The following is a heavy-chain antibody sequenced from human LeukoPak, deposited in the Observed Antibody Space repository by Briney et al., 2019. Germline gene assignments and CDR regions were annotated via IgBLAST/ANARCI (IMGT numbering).Heavy chain of an antibody. CDR2: INGDGRTT. CDR3: ARGVHVYYGMDV. CDR1: GFTFSDYW. V-gene: IGHV3-74*01. J-gene: IGHJ6*02. Sequence: GGSLRLSCAASGFTFSDYWMHWVRQAPGKGLMWVSRINGDGRTTHYADSVKGRFTISRDNAMNTLYLQVHSLTADDTAVYYCARGVHVYYGMDVWGLGTTVTVS.